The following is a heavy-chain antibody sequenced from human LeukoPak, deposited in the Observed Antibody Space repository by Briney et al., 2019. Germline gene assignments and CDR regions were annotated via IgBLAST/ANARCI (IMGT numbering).Heavy chain of an antibody. V-gene: IGHV3-48*03. J-gene: IGHJ4*02. Sequence: SGGSLRLSCAASGFTFSSYEMNWVRQAPGKGLEWVSYISSSGSTIYYADSVKGRFTISRDNAKNSLYLQMNSLRAEDTAVYYCARDSLEKTLDWGQGTLVTVSS. CDR2: ISSSGSTI. CDR3: ARDSLEKTLD. CDR1: GFTFSSYE. D-gene: IGHD6-13*01.